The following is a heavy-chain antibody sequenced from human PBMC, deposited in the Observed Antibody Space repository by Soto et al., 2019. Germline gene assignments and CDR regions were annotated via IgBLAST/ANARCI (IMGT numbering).Heavy chain of an antibody. J-gene: IGHJ4*02. D-gene: IGHD4-17*01. CDR2: ISSSGSTI. CDR3: ARDKSPRLKTYGSFDY. CDR1: GFTFSDYY. Sequence: GGSLRLSCAASGFTFSDYYMSWIRQAPGKGLEWVSYISSSGSTIYYADSVKGRFTISRDNAKNPLYLQMNSLRAEDTAVYYCARDKSPRLKTYGSFDYWGQGTRVTVSS. V-gene: IGHV3-11*01.